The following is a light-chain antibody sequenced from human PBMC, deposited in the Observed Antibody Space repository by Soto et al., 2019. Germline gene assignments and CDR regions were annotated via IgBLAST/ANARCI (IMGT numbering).Light chain of an antibody. V-gene: IGKV1-12*02. CDR3: QQANSFPSFT. CDR2: AAT. Sequence: DIQMTQSPSSVSASVGDRVTITCRASQGISRWLAWYQQKPGKAPKLLFYAATSLQSGVPSRFSGSGSGTDFTLTISSLQPEDFATYYCQQANSFPSFTFGPGTKVDIK. J-gene: IGKJ3*01. CDR1: QGISRW.